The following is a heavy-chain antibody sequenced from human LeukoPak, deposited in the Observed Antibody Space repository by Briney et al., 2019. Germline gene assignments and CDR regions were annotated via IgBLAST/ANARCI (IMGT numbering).Heavy chain of an antibody. CDR2: IYYSGST. D-gene: IGHD2-2*02. Sequence: SETLSLTCTVSGGSISSYYWGWIRQPPGKGLEWIGSIYYSGSTYYNPSLKSRVTISVDTSKNQFSLKLSSVTAADTAVYYCARRYCSSTSCYTTGDKNWFDPWGQGTLVTVSS. V-gene: IGHV4-39*01. J-gene: IGHJ5*02. CDR3: ARRYCSSTSCYTTGDKNWFDP. CDR1: GGSISSYY.